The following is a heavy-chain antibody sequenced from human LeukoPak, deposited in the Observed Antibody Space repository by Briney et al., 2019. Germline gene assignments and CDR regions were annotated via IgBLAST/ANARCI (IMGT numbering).Heavy chain of an antibody. D-gene: IGHD2-15*01. CDR1: GFTFSSYA. J-gene: IGHJ6*03. CDR3: ARLRAAGLYYHYYYMDV. Sequence: GGSLRLSCAASGFTFSSYAMSWVRQAPGKGLEWVSAISGSGGSTYYADSVKGRFTISRDNSKNTLYLQMNSLRAEDTAVYYCARLRAAGLYYHYYYMDVWGKGTTVTVSS. CDR2: ISGSGGST. V-gene: IGHV3-23*01.